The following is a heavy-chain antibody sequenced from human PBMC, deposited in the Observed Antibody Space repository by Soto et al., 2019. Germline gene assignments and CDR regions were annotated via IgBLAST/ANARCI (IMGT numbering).Heavy chain of an antibody. CDR3: AAPRAYDXSDHSGFHYGMDV. V-gene: IGHV3-9*01. J-gene: IGHJ6*04. D-gene: IGHD3-9*01. Sequence: EVQLVESGGGLVQPGRSLRLSCAASGFTFDDYAMHWVRQVPGKGLQWVSGLSWNGVTIGYAASVKGRFTISRDNAKKPLHLQMNGVRHXHTALYHCAAPRAYDXSDHSGFHYGMDVXRIGTT. CDR1: GFTFDDYA. CDR2: LSWNGVTI.